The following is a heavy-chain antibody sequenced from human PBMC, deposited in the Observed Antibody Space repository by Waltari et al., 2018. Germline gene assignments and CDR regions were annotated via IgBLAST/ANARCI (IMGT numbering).Heavy chain of an antibody. Sequence: QVQLVQSGAEVKKPGSSVKVSCKASGGTFSSYTISWVRQAPGQGLEWMGRIIPILGIANYAQKFQGRVTITADESTSTAYMELSSLRSEDTAVYYCARTTYYDFWSGYDYWGQGTLVTVSS. CDR1: GGTFSSYT. D-gene: IGHD3-3*01. CDR2: IIPILGIA. V-gene: IGHV1-69*02. J-gene: IGHJ4*02. CDR3: ARTTYYDFWSGYDY.